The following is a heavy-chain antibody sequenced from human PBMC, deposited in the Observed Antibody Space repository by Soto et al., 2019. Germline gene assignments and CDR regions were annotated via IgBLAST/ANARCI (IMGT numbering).Heavy chain of an antibody. Sequence: SETLSLTCTASGGSISSYYWSWIRQPPGKGLEWIGNIYYSGSTNYNPSLKSRVTISVDTSKNQFSLKLSSVTAADTAVYYCARERYYGMDVWGQGTTVTVSS. CDR1: GGSISSYY. J-gene: IGHJ6*02. CDR3: ARERYYGMDV. V-gene: IGHV4-59*01. CDR2: IYYSGST.